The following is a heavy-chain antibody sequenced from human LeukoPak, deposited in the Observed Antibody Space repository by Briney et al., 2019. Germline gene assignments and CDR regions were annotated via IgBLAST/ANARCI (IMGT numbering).Heavy chain of an antibody. D-gene: IGHD3-10*01. Sequence: ASVTVSCKASGYTFTVDSLHWARQAPGQGLEWMGWMNPNRGGTNYAQKFQGRVTMTRDTSISTAYMELSRLRSDDTAVYYCARDYASGSYYDYWGQGSLVTVSS. V-gene: IGHV1-2*02. CDR3: ARDYASGSYYDY. J-gene: IGHJ4*02. CDR1: GYTFTVDS. CDR2: MNPNRGGT.